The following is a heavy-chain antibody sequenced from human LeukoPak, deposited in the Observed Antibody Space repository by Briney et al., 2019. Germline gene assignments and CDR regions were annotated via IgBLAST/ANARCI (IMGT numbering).Heavy chain of an antibody. J-gene: IGHJ3*01. Sequence: GGSLRLSCAASGFTFSSYGLHWVRQAPGKGLEWVAVLSYGGTNKYYADSVKGRFTISRDNSKNTMFLQMNSLRAEDTAVYHCARDRSGYANDAFDFWGQGSMVTVSS. CDR3: ARDRSGYANDAFDF. D-gene: IGHD3-3*01. CDR1: GFTFSSYG. CDR2: LSYGGTNK. V-gene: IGHV3-30*03.